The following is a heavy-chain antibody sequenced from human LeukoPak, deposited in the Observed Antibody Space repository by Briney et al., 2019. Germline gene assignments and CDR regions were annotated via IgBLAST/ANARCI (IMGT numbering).Heavy chain of an antibody. J-gene: IGHJ4*02. D-gene: IGHD6-6*01. Sequence: ASVKVSCKASGFNFDSYGISWVRQAPGQGLEWMGWNHAHGDTDYAQKFQGRVTMTKDTSTNTAYMELRSLRSDDTAVYYCARDRSSSDYWGRGTLVTVSS. CDR3: ARDRSSSDY. CDR2: NHAHGDT. CDR1: GFNFDSYG. V-gene: IGHV1-18*01.